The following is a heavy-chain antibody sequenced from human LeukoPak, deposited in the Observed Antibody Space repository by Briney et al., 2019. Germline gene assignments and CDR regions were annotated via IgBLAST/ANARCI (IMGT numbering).Heavy chain of an antibody. CDR2: MNPNSGNT. CDR1: GYTFTSYD. V-gene: IGHV1-8*03. Sequence: GASVKVSCKASGYTFTSYDINWVRQATGQGLEWMGWMNPNSGNTGYAQKFQGRVTITRNTSISTAYMELSSLRSEDTAVYYCARYSSSRRNAFDIWGQGTMVTVSS. CDR3: ARYSSSRRNAFDI. D-gene: IGHD6-6*01. J-gene: IGHJ3*02.